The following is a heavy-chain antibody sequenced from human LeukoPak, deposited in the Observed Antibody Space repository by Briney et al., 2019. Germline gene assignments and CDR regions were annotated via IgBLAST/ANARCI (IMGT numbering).Heavy chain of an antibody. V-gene: IGHV1-8*03. Sequence: ASVKVSCKASGYTFTSYDINWVRQATGQGLEWMGWMNPNSGNTGYAQKFQGRVTITRNTSISTAYMELSSLRSEDMAVYYCARESAAGYTGGFDYWGQGTLVTVSS. CDR2: MNPNSGNT. J-gene: IGHJ4*02. CDR1: GYTFTSYD. CDR3: ARESAAGYTGGFDY. D-gene: IGHD3-16*02.